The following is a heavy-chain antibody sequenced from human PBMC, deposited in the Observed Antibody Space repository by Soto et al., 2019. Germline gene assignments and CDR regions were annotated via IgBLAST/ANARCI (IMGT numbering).Heavy chain of an antibody. J-gene: IGHJ1*01. CDR2: ISSSSSYI. V-gene: IGHV3-21*01. CDR3: ARDPPYSSSWYAPTRSLYFQH. D-gene: IGHD6-13*01. Sequence: GGSLRLSCAASGFTFSSYSMNWVRQAPGKGLEWVSSISSSSSYIYYADSVKGRFTISRDNAKNSLYLQMNSLRAEDTAVYYCARDPPYSSSWYAPTRSLYFQHWGQGTLVTVSS. CDR1: GFTFSSYS.